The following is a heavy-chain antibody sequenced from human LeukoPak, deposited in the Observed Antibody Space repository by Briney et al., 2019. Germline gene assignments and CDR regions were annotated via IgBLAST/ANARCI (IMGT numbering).Heavy chain of an antibody. D-gene: IGHD6-13*01. CDR3: AKDIRAAGFFDY. CDR1: GFTFSSYS. V-gene: IGHV3-21*01. CDR2: ISSSSSYI. J-gene: IGHJ4*02. Sequence: GGSLRLSCAASGFTFSSYSMNWVRQAPGKGLEWVSSISSSSSYIYYADSVKGRFTISRDNAKNSLYLQMNSLRAEDTAVYYCAKDIRAAGFFDYWGQGTLVTVSS.